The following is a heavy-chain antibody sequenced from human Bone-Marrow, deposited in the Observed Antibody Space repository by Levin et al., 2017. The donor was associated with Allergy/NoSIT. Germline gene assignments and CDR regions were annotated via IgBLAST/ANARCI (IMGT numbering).Heavy chain of an antibody. Sequence: GGSLRLSCRASEDTFSRYAMHWVRQAPGKGLEWVALISHDGSSKFFADSVKGRFTISRDNSQKKVFLHMTNLTVEDTAIYFCARDPEYTRSSDSWGQGTRVTVSA. CDR3: ARDPEYTRSSDS. D-gene: IGHD2/OR15-2a*01. J-gene: IGHJ4*02. CDR2: ISHDGSSK. CDR1: EDTFSRYA. V-gene: IGHV3-30*04.